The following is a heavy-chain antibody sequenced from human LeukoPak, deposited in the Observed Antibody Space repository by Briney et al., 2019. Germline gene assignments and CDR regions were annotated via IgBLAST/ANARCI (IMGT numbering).Heavy chain of an antibody. V-gene: IGHV4-59*01. Sequence: SGTLSLTCAVSGGSISSYYWSWIRQPPGKGLEWIGYIYYSGGTNYNPSLKSRVTISVDTSKNQFSLKLSSVTAADTAVYYCARVMGFGELSGFDYWGQGTLLTVSS. CDR2: IYYSGGT. J-gene: IGHJ4*02. D-gene: IGHD3-10*01. CDR1: GGSISSYY. CDR3: ARVMGFGELSGFDY.